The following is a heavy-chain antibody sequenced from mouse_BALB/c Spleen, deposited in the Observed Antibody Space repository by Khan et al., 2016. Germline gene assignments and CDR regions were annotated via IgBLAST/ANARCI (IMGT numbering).Heavy chain of an antibody. CDR3: VRHYYYGSSYAMDY. Sequence: EVQLVESGGGLVQPKGSLKLSCAASGSTFNTYAMNWVRQAPGKGLEWVARIRSKSNNYATYYADSVKDRFTISRDDSQSMLYLQMNNLKTEDTAMYYCVRHYYYGSSYAMDYWGQGTSVTVSS. J-gene: IGHJ4*01. CDR2: IRSKSNNYAT. D-gene: IGHD1-1*01. CDR1: GSTFNTYA. V-gene: IGHV10-1*02.